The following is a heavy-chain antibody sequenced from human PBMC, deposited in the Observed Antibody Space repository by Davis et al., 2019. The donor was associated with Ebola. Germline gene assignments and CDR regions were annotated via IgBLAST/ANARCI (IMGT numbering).Heavy chain of an antibody. CDR3: STGLVL. D-gene: IGHD3-9*01. CDR1: GYTFTGYY. CDR2: FDPEYGET. Sequence: AASVKDSCKASGYTFTGYYMHWVRQAPGKGLEWMGSFDPEYGETIYAQKFQGRVTMTEDTAADTGYMELSSLTSDDTAVYYCSTGLVLWGQGTLVTVSS. V-gene: IGHV1-24*01. J-gene: IGHJ4*02.